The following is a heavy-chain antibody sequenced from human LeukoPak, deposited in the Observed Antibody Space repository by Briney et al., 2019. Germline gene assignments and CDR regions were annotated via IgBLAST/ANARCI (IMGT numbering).Heavy chain of an antibody. D-gene: IGHD2-8*01. CDR1: GDPISNFY. CDR3: ALAPNSNWFDF. V-gene: IGHV4-59*08. J-gene: IGHJ5*01. CDR2: IHYSGNS. Sequence: SETLSLTCSVSGDPISNFYWNWIRQPPGKRLEWIGNIHYSGNSNYNPSLQSRVTISIDTSRKQLFLKLSSVTAADTAVYYCALAPNSNWFDFWGQGTLVTVSS.